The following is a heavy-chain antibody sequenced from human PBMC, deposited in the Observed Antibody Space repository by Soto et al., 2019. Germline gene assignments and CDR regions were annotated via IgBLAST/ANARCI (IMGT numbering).Heavy chain of an antibody. V-gene: IGHV1-46*01. CDR1: GYTFTSYY. CDR2: INPSGGST. CDR3: ASDRYYDSSGYDYFDY. J-gene: IGHJ4*02. Sequence: QVQLVQSGAEVKKPGASVKVSCKASGYTFTSYYMHWVRQAPGQGLEWMGIINPSGGSTSYAQKFRGRVTMTRDTFMCTVYVELSGLRPEDRAVYYCASDRYYDSSGYDYFDYWGQGTLVSVSS. D-gene: IGHD3-22*01.